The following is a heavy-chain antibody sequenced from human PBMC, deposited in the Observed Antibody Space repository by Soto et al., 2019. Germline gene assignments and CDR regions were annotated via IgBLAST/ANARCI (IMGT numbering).Heavy chain of an antibody. Sequence: QLQLQESGSGLVKPSQTLSLTCAVSGGSISSGGYSWSWIRQPPGKGLEWIGYIYHSGSTYYNPSLKSRVTVSVDRSKNQFSLKLRAVTAADTAVYYCARFRDYSGGRWFDPWGQGTLVTVSS. V-gene: IGHV4-30-2*01. CDR1: GGSISSGGYS. D-gene: IGHD4-4*01. CDR3: ARFRDYSGGRWFDP. CDR2: IYHSGST. J-gene: IGHJ5*02.